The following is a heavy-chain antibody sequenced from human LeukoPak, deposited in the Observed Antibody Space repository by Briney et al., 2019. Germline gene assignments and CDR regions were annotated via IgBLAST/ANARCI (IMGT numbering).Heavy chain of an antibody. CDR2: IYPGDSDT. Sequence: GESLQISCKGSGYSFTSYWIGWVRHMPGKGLEWMGIIYPGDSDTTYSPSFQGEVTISADNSISSAYLQWSSLEASDTAMYYCARPDYCDSSGSDYWGQGTLVTVSS. V-gene: IGHV5-51*01. J-gene: IGHJ4*02. CDR1: GYSFTSYW. D-gene: IGHD3-22*01. CDR3: ARPDYCDSSGSDY.